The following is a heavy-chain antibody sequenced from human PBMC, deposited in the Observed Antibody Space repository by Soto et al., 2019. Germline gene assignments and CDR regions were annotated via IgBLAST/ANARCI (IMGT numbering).Heavy chain of an antibody. V-gene: IGHV1-18*01. CDR2: ISGFNGNT. CDR1: GYTFNFYG. D-gene: IGHD3-16*01. CDR3: ARIGVSSGHESPDFDS. J-gene: IGHJ4*02. Sequence: PEASVKVSCKASGYTFNFYGITWVRQAPGQGLEWMGWISGFNGNTNYAADLQGRVTMTTDTSTSTAYMELRGLRSDDTAVYYCARIGVSSGHESPDFDSWGQGTLVTVSS.